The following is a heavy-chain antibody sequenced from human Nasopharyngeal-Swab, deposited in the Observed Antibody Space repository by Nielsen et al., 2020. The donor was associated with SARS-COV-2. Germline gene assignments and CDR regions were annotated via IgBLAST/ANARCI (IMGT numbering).Heavy chain of an antibody. CDR2: IDWDDEK. J-gene: IGHJ6*02. CDR3: ARSYYYASGTYFGMDV. CDR1: GFSLSTNGMC. V-gene: IGHV2-70*01. Sequence: SGPTLVKPTQTLTVTCTFSGFSLSTNGMCVSWIRQPPGKALEWLALIDWDDEKYRSTSLKTRLTISKDTSKNQVVLTMTNVDPVDTATYYCARSYYYASGTYFGMDVWGQGTTVTVSS. D-gene: IGHD3-10*01.